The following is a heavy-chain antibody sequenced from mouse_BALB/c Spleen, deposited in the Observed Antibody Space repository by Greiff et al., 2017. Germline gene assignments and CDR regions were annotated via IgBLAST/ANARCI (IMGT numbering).Heavy chain of an antibody. CDR2: IWRGGST. CDR3: AKNGEGNHLDY. J-gene: IGHJ2*01. CDR1: GFSLTSYG. D-gene: IGHD2-1*01. V-gene: IGHV2-5-1*01. Sequence: VKLVESGPSLVQPSQSLSITCTVSGFSLTSYGVHWVRQSPGKGLEWLGVIWRGGSTDYNAAFMSRLSITKDNSKSQVFFKMNSLQADDTAIYYCAKNGEGNHLDYWGQGTTLTVSS.